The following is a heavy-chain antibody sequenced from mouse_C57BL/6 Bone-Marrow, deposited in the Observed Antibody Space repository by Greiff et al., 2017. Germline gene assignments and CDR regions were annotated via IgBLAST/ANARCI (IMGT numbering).Heavy chain of an antibody. CDR3: ARSDAAGLYYYAMDY. J-gene: IGHJ4*01. V-gene: IGHV1-18*01. CDR1: GYTFTDYN. CDR2: INPNNGGT. Sequence: EVQLQQSGPELVKPGASVKIPCKASGYTFTDYNMDWVKQSHGKSLEWIGDINPNNGGTIYNQKFKGKATLTVDKSSSTAYMELRSLTSEDTAVYYCARSDAAGLYYYAMDYWGQGTSVTVSS.